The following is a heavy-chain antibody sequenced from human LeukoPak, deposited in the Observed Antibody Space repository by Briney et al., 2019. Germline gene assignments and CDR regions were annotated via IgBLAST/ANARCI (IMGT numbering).Heavy chain of an antibody. CDR1: GGSFSGYY. CDR3: ARGYSGHDSAWFDP. J-gene: IGHJ5*02. CDR2: INHSGST. Sequence: PSETLSLTCAVYGGSFSGYYWSWIRQPPGKGLEWIGEINHSGSTNYNPSLKSRVTISVDTSKNQFSLKLSSVTAADTAVYYCARGYSGHDSAWFDPWGQGTLVTVSS. D-gene: IGHD5-12*01. V-gene: IGHV4-34*01.